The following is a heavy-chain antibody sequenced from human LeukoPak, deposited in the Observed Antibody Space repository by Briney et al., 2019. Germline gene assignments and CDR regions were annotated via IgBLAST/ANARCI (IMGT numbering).Heavy chain of an antibody. CDR2: INSDGSNT. D-gene: IGHD6-13*01. Sequence: GGSLRLSCAASGFTFNSNWMHWVRQAPGKGLVWVSRINSDGSNTDYADSVKGRFTISRDNAENTLYLQMNSLRAEDTAVYYCARDPGAAAGNLWSWGQGTLVTVSP. V-gene: IGHV3-74*01. CDR1: GFTFNSNW. J-gene: IGHJ5*02. CDR3: ARDPGAAAGNLWS.